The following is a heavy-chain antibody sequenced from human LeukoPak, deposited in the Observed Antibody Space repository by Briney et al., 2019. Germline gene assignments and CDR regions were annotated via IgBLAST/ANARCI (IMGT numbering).Heavy chain of an antibody. CDR1: GYTFTGYY. D-gene: IGHD3-3*01. J-gene: IGHJ4*02. V-gene: IGHV1-2*02. CDR3: ARDLDGLRFLEWLLPQDY. Sequence: ASVKVSCKASGYTFTGYYMHRVRQAPGQGLEWMGWINPNSGGTNYAQKFQGRVTMTRDTSISTAYMELSRLGSDDTAVYYCARDLDGLRFLEWLLPQDYWGQGTLVTVSS. CDR2: INPNSGGT.